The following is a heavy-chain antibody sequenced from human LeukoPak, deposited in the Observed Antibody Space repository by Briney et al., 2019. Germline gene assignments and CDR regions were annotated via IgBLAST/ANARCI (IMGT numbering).Heavy chain of an antibody. V-gene: IGHV3-33*03. D-gene: IGHD2/OR15-2a*01. J-gene: IGHJ6*02. CDR1: GFTFSSYG. Sequence: GGSLRLSCAASGFTFSSYGMHWVRQAPGKGLEWVAVIWYDGSNKYYADSVKGRFTISRDNGKNSLFLQMDSLTSDDTALYYCSTWAFYHGLDVWGQGATVIVSS. CDR3: STWAFYHGLDV. CDR2: IWYDGSNK.